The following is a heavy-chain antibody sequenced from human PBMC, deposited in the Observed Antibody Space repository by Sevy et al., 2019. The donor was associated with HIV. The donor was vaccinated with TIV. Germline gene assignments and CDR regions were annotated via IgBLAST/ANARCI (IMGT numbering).Heavy chain of an antibody. V-gene: IGHV3-30*02. Sequence: GGSLRLSCAASGFTFSSYGMHWVRQAPGKGLEWVAFIRYDGSNKYYADSVKGRFTISRDNSKNTLYLQMNSLRAEDTAVYYCAKGLYSSSSESNAFDIWGQGTMVTVSS. CDR3: AKGLYSSSSESNAFDI. D-gene: IGHD6-6*01. J-gene: IGHJ3*02. CDR1: GFTFSSYG. CDR2: IRYDGSNK.